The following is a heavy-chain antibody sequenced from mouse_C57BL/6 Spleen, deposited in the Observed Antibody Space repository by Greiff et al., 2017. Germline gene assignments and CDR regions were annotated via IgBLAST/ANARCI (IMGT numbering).Heavy chain of an antibody. V-gene: IGHV1-54*01. Sequence: QVQLQQSGAELVRPGTSVKVSCKASGYAFTNYLIEWVKQRPGQGLEWIGVINPGSGGTNYNEKFKGKATLTADKSSSTAYMQLSSLTSEDSAVYFCASYYGNYDFDYWGQGTTLTVSS. J-gene: IGHJ2*01. CDR2: INPGSGGT. CDR1: GYAFTNYL. D-gene: IGHD2-1*01. CDR3: ASYYGNYDFDY.